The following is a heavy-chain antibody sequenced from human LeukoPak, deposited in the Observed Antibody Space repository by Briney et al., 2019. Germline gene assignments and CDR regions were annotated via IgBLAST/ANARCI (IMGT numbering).Heavy chain of an antibody. J-gene: IGHJ4*02. V-gene: IGHV3-74*01. CDR3: ARLDDSSGYSFDY. Sequence: GGSLRLSCAASGFTFSSYWMHWVRQAPGKGLVWVSRINGDGSSTSYADSVKGRFTISRDNAKKTLYLQMNSLRAEDTAVYYCARLDDSSGYSFDYWGQGTLVTVSS. CDR2: INGDGSST. CDR1: GFTFSSYW. D-gene: IGHD3-22*01.